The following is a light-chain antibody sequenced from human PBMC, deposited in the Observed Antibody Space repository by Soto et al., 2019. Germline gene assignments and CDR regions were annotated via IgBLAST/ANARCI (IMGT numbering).Light chain of an antibody. V-gene: IGLV2-14*01. Sequence: QSLLTQPAPVSGSPGQSITLLCTGTSIDVGGYNSVSWYQQHPGKAPKLMIHDVSNRPSGVSNRFSGSKSGNTASLTISGLQAEDEADYYCSSYTSSSSYVFGTGTKVTVL. CDR3: SSYTSSSSYV. J-gene: IGLJ1*01. CDR1: SIDVGGYNS. CDR2: DVS.